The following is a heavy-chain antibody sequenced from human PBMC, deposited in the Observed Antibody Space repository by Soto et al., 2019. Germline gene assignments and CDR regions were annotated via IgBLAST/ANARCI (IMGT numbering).Heavy chain of an antibody. CDR2: IYYSGST. D-gene: IGHD1-26*01. Sequence: SETLSLTCTVSGGSISSSIYYWGWIRQPPGKGLEWIGSIYYSGSTYYNPSLKSRVTISVDTSKNQFSLKLSSVTAADTAVYYCARDHFGSYGYIDYWGQGTLVTVSS. CDR3: ARDHFGSYGYIDY. J-gene: IGHJ4*02. V-gene: IGHV4-39*07. CDR1: GGSISSSIYY.